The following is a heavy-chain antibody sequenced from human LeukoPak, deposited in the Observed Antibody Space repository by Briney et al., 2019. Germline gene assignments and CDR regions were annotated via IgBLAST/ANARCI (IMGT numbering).Heavy chain of an antibody. D-gene: IGHD3-10*01. CDR1: GFNFSASA. J-gene: IGHJ4*02. CDR2: IRSKRNNYAT. V-gene: IGHV3-73*01. CDR3: TRLRGEKASGDY. Sequence: GGSLRLSCAASGFNFSASAVHWVRQASGKGLEWVGRIRSKRNNYATEYAVSVEGRFTISRDDSKNTVYLQMNSLKIEDTAVYYCTRLRGEKASGDYWGQGTLVTVSS.